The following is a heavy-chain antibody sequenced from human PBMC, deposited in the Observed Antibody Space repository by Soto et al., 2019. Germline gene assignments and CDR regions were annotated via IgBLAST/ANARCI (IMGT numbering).Heavy chain of an antibody. J-gene: IGHJ4*02. CDR3: ALSHTVTTDY. Sequence: EVQLVESGGGLVQPGGSLRLSCAASGLTFSSYWMHWVRKAPGKGLVWVSRIDSDGSSTSYADSVKGRFTISRDNAKNTLYLQMNSLRAEDTAVYYCALSHTVTTDYWGQGTLVTVSS. CDR2: IDSDGSST. V-gene: IGHV3-74*01. CDR1: GLTFSSYW. D-gene: IGHD4-17*01.